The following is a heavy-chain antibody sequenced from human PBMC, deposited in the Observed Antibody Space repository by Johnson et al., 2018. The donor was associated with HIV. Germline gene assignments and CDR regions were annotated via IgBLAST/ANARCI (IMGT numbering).Heavy chain of an antibody. D-gene: IGHD6-13*01. J-gene: IGHJ3*02. Sequence: VQLVESGGGLIQPGGSLRLSCAASGFTVSSNYMSWVRQAPGKGLEWVSVISGSGGSTYYADSVKGRFTISRDNSKNTLYLQMNSLRAEDTAVYYCARERLRAGAFDIWGQGTMVTVSS. CDR3: ARERLRAGAFDI. V-gene: IGHV3-53*01. CDR2: ISGSGGST. CDR1: GFTVSSNY.